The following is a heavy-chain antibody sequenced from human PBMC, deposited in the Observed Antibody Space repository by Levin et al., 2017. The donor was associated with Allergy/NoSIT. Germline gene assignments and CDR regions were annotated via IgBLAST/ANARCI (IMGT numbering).Heavy chain of an antibody. D-gene: IGHD3-10*01. CDR2: ISYDGSNK. J-gene: IGHJ3*02. Sequence: AGGSLRLSCAASGFTFSSYGMHWVRQAPGKGLEWVAVISYDGSNKYYADSVKGRFTISRDNSKNTLYLQMNSLRAEDTAVYYCAKDAPPMGTMPLHAFDIWGQGTMVTVSS. V-gene: IGHV3-30*18. CDR1: GFTFSSYG. CDR3: AKDAPPMGTMPLHAFDI.